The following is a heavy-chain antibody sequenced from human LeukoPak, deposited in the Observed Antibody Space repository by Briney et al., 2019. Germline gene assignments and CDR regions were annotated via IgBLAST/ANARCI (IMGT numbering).Heavy chain of an antibody. CDR1: GGSFSGYY. CDR2: INHSGST. D-gene: IGHD3-3*01. CDR3: ARGVQGITIFGVATWRWFDP. V-gene: IGHV4-34*01. Sequence: PSETLSLTCAVYGGSFSGYYWSWIRQPPGKGLEWIGEINHSGSTNYNPSLKSRVTISVDTSKNQFSLKLSSMTAADTAVYYCARGVQGITIFGVATWRWFDPWGQGTLVTVSS. J-gene: IGHJ5*02.